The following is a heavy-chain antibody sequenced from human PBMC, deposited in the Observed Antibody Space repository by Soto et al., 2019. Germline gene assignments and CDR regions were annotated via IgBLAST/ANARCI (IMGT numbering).Heavy chain of an antibody. CDR3: ARDVSSDTTGFRGYDL. D-gene: IGHD3-10*01. V-gene: IGHV1-69*01. CDR2: FIPMFVSA. Sequence: QLHLVQSGAEVKKAGSSVKVSCKASAGTVSSYAITWVRQAPGKGLEWMGVFIPMFVSAHYAPKFQGRITITADESTSTAYMEVGGLTSEDTAIYYCARDVSSDTTGFRGYDLWGQGTQVTVAS. CDR1: AGTVSSYA. J-gene: IGHJ4*02.